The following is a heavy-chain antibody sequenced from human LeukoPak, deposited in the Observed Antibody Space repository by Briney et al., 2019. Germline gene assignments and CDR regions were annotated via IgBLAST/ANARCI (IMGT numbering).Heavy chain of an antibody. V-gene: IGHV3-11*01. Sequence: NPGGSLRLSCAVSGFTFSDYYMSWIRQAPGKGLEWVSYISSSGSTIYYADSVKGRFTISRDNAKNSLYLQMNSLRAEDTAVYYCARDGGIAVAGENYYFYYMDVWGKGTTVTVSS. CDR3: ARDGGIAVAGENYYFYYMDV. D-gene: IGHD6-19*01. J-gene: IGHJ6*03. CDR1: GFTFSDYY. CDR2: ISSSGSTI.